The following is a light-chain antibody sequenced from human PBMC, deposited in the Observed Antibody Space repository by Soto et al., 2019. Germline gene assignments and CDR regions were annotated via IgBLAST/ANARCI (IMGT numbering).Light chain of an antibody. J-gene: IGKJ1*01. CDR3: QQSYSTPRT. CDR2: GAS. Sequence: DIQMTQSPSSLSASVGDRVTITCRASQSISSFVNWYQQRPGKAPKLLIYGASSLQNGVPSRLNGSGSGTDFTLTISNLQPEDFATYYCQQSYSTPRTFGQGTKVEIK. CDR1: QSISSF. V-gene: IGKV1-39*01.